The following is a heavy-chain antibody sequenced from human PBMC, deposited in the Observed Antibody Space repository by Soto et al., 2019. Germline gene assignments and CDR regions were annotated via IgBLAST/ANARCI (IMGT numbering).Heavy chain of an antibody. Sequence: EVQLLESGGGLVQPGGSLRLSCAASGFTFSSYAMSWVRQAPGKGLAWVSAISGSGGSTYYADSVKGRFTISRDNSKNTLYLQMNSLRAEDTAVYYCAKGYSNYYYYYMDVWGKGTTVTVSS. D-gene: IGHD4-4*01. CDR3: AKGYSNYYYYYMDV. CDR1: GFTFSSYA. J-gene: IGHJ6*03. V-gene: IGHV3-23*01. CDR2: ISGSGGST.